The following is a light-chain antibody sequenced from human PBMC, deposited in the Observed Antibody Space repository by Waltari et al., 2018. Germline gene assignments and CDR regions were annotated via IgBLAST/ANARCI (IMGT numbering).Light chain of an antibody. V-gene: IGKV2-30*02. CDR3: MQRTQPYT. J-gene: IGKJ2*01. CDR1: QSLVHSDGNTY. Sequence: DVVMTQSPLSLPVTLGQPASISCRSSQSLVHSDGNTYLTWLQQRPGQSPRRLIYKVSNRDSGVPDRVSGSGSGTDFTLKISRVEAEDVGVYYCMQRTQPYTCGQGTMLEIK. CDR2: KVS.